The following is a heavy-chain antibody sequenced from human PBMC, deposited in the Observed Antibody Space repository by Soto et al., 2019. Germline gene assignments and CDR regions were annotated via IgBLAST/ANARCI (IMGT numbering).Heavy chain of an antibody. V-gene: IGHV4-39*01. CDR1: GGSISSSSYY. CDR2: IYYSGST. CDR3: ASVVVVAARPYYFYGMDV. D-gene: IGHD2-15*01. J-gene: IGHJ6*02. Sequence: SETLSLTCTVSGGSISSSSYYWGWIRQPPGNGLEWIGSIYYSGSTYYNPSLKSRGTISVDTSKNQFSLKLSSVTAADTAVYYCASVVVVAARPYYFYGMDVWCQGTTVTVSS.